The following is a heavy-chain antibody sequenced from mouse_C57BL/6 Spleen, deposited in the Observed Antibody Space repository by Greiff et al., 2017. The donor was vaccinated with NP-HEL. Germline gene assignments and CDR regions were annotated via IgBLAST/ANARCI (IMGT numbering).Heavy chain of an antibody. CDR1: GYSFTDYN. J-gene: IGHJ4*01. D-gene: IGHD2-5*01. CDR3: AIAYYSNYYYAMDY. V-gene: IGHV1-39*01. CDR2: INTNYGTT. Sequence: EVKLQESGPELVKPGASVKISCKASGYSFTDYNMNWVKQSNGKSLEWIGVINTNYGTTSYNQKFKGKATLTVDQSSSTAYMQLNSLTSEDSAVYYCAIAYYSNYYYAMDYWGQGTSVTVSS.